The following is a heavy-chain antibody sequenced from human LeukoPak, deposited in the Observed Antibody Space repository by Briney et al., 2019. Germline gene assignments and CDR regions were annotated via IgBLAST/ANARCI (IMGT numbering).Heavy chain of an antibody. CDR1: GYSFTSYW. CDR3: ARTYCSSTSCGSMDV. D-gene: IGHD2-2*01. CDR2: IYPGDSDT. J-gene: IGHJ6*04. Sequence: GESLKISCKGSGYSFTSYWIGWVRQMPGKGLEWMGIIYPGDSDTRYSPPFQGQVTISADKSISTAYLQWSSLKASDTAMYYCARTYCSSTSCGSMDVWGKGTTVTVSS. V-gene: IGHV5-51*01.